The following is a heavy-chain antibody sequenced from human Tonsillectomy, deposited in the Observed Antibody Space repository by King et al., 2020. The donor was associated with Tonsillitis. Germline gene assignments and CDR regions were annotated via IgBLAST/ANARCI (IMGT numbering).Heavy chain of an antibody. Sequence: TLKESGPTLVKPTQSLTLTCTFSGFSLSTNEVGVAWIRQPPGKALEWLALIYWNDDKRYNPSLKRRLTITRDTSKNQVVLTMTNMDPVDTATYYCAPRDGSSWSTHWFDPWGQGTLVTVSS. CDR2: IYWNDDK. CDR3: APRDGSSWSTHWFDP. D-gene: IGHD6-13*01. J-gene: IGHJ5*02. V-gene: IGHV2-5*01. CDR1: GFSLSTNEVG.